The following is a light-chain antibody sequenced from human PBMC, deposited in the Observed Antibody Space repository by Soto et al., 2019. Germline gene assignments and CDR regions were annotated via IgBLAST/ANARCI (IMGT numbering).Light chain of an antibody. Sequence: DIPMTQSPSSLSASIRDRVTITCRASQSINRYLNWFQQKPGKAPNLLIYTASSLQSGVPSRFSGSGSGTDFTLTISSLQPEDSATYYCQQSYTAPWTFGQGTKVEIK. CDR2: TAS. CDR1: QSINRY. V-gene: IGKV1-39*01. CDR3: QQSYTAPWT. J-gene: IGKJ1*01.